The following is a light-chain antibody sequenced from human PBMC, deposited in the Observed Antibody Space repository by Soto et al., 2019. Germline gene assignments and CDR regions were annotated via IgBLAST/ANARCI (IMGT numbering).Light chain of an antibody. Sequence: QSVLTQPASVSGSPGQSITISCTGTSSDVGGYNYVSWYQQHPGKAPKLMIYDVSNRPSGVSNRFSGSKSANTASLTISGLQAEDEADYYCSSHTSSSTRVFGTGTKVTV. J-gene: IGLJ1*01. CDR3: SSHTSSSTRV. CDR1: SSDVGGYNY. V-gene: IGLV2-14*01. CDR2: DVS.